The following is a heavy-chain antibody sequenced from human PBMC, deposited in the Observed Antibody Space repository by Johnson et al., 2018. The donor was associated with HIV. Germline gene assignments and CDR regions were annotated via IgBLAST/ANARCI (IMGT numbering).Heavy chain of an antibody. Sequence: VQLVESGGGVVRPGGSLRLSCAASGFSFDDYDMSWVRQAPGKGLEWVSGIYWTGGRTSYADSVKGRFTISRDNAKNSLYLQMNSLRAEDTALYYCARVGEYCSSTSCSGAFDIWGQGTMVTVSS. CDR1: GFSFDDYD. J-gene: IGHJ3*02. D-gene: IGHD2-2*01. CDR3: ARVGEYCSSTSCSGAFDI. CDR2: IYWTGGRT. V-gene: IGHV3-20*04.